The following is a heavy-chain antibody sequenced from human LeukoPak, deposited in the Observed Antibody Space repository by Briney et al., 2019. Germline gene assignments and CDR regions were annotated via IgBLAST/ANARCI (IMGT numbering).Heavy chain of an antibody. V-gene: IGHV4-59*01. J-gene: IGHJ5*02. CDR2: IYYSGST. CDR3: AREVDDSSGYYGSWFDP. D-gene: IGHD3-22*01. CDR1: GGSIRSYY. Sequence: PSETLSLTCTVSGGSIRSYYWSWIRQPPGKGLEWIAYIYYSGSTNYNPSLKSRVTISVDTSKNQFSLKMSSVTAADTAVYYCAREVDDSSGYYGSWFDPWGQGTLVTVSS.